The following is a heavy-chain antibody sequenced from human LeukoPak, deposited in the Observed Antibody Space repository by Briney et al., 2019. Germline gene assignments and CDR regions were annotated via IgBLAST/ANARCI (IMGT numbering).Heavy chain of an antibody. Sequence: GGSLRLSCAASGFTFSSYAMSWVRQAPGKGLEWVSAISGSGGSTYYADSVKGRFTISRDISKNTLYLQMNSLRAEDTAVYYCAKAVQWLVREAFDYWGQGTLVTVSS. CDR1: GFTFSSYA. CDR2: ISGSGGST. CDR3: AKAVQWLVREAFDY. V-gene: IGHV3-23*01. J-gene: IGHJ4*02. D-gene: IGHD6-19*01.